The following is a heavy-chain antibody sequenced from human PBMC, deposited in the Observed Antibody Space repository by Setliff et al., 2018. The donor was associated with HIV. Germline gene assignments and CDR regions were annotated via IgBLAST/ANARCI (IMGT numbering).Heavy chain of an antibody. J-gene: IGHJ4*02. V-gene: IGHV4-34*01. Sequence: PSETLSLTCAVYGGSFSGHYWSWIRQPPGKGLEWIGEINHSESTNYNPSLKSRVTISVDTSKNQFSLKLSSVTAADTAVYYCAREGGGIVAAVHFDYWGQGTLVTVSS. CDR2: INHSEST. CDR3: AREGGGIVAAVHFDY. D-gene: IGHD6-13*01. CDR1: GGSFSGHY.